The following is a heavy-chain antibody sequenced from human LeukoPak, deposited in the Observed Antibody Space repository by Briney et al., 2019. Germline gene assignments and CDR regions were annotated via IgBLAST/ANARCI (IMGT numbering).Heavy chain of an antibody. CDR1: GGSISSYY. D-gene: IGHD2-8*01. V-gene: IGHV4-59*01. CDR2: IYYSGST. Sequence: SETLSLTCTVSGGSISSYYWSWIRQPPGKGLEWIGYIYYSGSTNYNPSLKSRVTISVDTSKNQFSLKLSSVTAADTAVYYCARGQQSNFIYYYYYMDVWGKGTTVTVSS. CDR3: ARGQQSNFIYYYYYMDV. J-gene: IGHJ6*03.